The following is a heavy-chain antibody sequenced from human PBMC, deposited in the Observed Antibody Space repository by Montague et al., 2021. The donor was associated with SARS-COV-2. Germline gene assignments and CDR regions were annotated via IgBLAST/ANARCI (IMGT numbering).Heavy chain of an antibody. CDR3: AGGGIVGATLFDS. Sequence: SLRLSCAASGFIFNNFGMQWVRQAPGKGLEWVAAISRNSDYTYYADSLKGRFTISRDNAKTSLYLQLNSLRAEDTAVYYCAGGGIVGATLFDSWGQGTLVTVSS. CDR2: ISRNSDYT. V-gene: IGHV3-21*01. D-gene: IGHD1-26*01. CDR1: GFIFNNFG. J-gene: IGHJ4*02.